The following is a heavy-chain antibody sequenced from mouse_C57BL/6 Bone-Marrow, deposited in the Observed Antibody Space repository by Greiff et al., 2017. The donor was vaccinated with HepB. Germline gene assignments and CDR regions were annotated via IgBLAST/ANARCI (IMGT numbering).Heavy chain of an antibody. CDR3: ARRLRYYAMDY. CDR2: IYPRSGNT. V-gene: IGHV1-81*01. Sequence: VQLQESGAELARPGASVKLSCKASGYTFTSYGISWVKQRTGQGLEWIGEIYPRSGNTYYNEKFKGKATLTADKSSSTAYMELRSLTSEDSAVYFCARRLRYYAMDYWGQGTSVTVSS. D-gene: IGHD1-1*01. CDR1: GYTFTSYG. J-gene: IGHJ4*01.